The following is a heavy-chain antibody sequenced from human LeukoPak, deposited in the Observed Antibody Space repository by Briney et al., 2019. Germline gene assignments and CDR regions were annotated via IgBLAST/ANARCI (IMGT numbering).Heavy chain of an antibody. J-gene: IGHJ5*02. CDR2: MYYRGST. CDR3: ARGDSNDSKCFGP. V-gene: IGHV4-59*01. Sequence: SETLSLTCTVSGGSISSYSWNWIRQPPGRGLEWIGYMYYRGSTNFNPSLGSRVTMSLDTSKNQFSLKLTSVTAADTAVYYCARGDSNDSKCFGPWGQGTLVTVSS. D-gene: IGHD4-11*01. CDR1: GGSISSYS.